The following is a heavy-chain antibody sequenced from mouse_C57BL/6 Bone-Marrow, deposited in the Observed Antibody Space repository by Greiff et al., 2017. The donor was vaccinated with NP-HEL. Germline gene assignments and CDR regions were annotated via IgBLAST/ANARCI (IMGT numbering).Heavy chain of an antibody. D-gene: IGHD1-1*01. CDR1: GFNIKNTY. CDR2: IDPANGNN. V-gene: IGHV14-3*01. J-gene: IGHJ3*01. Sequence: LVESVAELVRPGASVKLSCTASGFNIKNTYMHWVKQRPEQGLEWIGRIDPANGNNKYAPKFQGKATITADTSSNTAYLQLSSLTSEDTAIYYCALYYYGSSPFAYWGQGTLVTVSA. CDR3: ALYYYGSSPFAY.